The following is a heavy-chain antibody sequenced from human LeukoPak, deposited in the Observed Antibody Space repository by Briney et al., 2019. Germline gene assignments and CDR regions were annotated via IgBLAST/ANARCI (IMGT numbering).Heavy chain of an antibody. CDR2: IYPGDSDT. D-gene: IGHD6-19*01. J-gene: IGHJ4*02. CDR3: ARHKAGNGWDLDY. CDR1: GYSFTSYW. V-gene: IGHV5-51*01. Sequence: GESLKISCKGSGYSFTSYWIGWVRQMPGKGLESMGFIYPGDSDTRYSPSFEGQVTISADKSITTAYLQWNSLKASDTAMYYCARHKAGNGWDLDYWGQGTLVTVSS.